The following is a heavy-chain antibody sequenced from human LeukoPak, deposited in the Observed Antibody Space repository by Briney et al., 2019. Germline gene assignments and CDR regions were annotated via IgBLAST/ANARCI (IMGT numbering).Heavy chain of an antibody. J-gene: IGHJ4*02. CDR2: ISSSSSTI. CDR3: ASLCSTDDYYFDY. Sequence: GGSLRLSCAASGFTFSSYSMNWVRQAPGKGLEWVSYISSSSSTIYYADSVKGRFTISRDNAKNSLYLQMNSLRDEDTAVYYCASLCSTDDYYFDYWGQGTLVTVSS. V-gene: IGHV3-48*02. CDR1: GFTFSSYS. D-gene: IGHD2-2*01.